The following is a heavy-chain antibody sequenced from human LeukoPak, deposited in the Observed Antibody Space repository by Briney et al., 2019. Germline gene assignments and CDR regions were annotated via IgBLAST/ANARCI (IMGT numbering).Heavy chain of an antibody. Sequence: SQTLSLTCAISVDSVSSNSAAWNWIRQSPSRGLEWLGRTYYRSKRYNDYAVSVKSRITINPDTSKNQFSLQLNSVTPEDTAVYFCARDPSSGYGLFDYWGQGTLVTVSS. CDR1: VDSVSSNSAA. D-gene: IGHD5-12*01. V-gene: IGHV6-1*01. J-gene: IGHJ4*02. CDR2: TYYRSKRYN. CDR3: ARDPSSGYGLFDY.